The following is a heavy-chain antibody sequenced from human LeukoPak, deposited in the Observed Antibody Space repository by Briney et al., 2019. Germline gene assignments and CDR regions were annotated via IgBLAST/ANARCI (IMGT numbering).Heavy chain of an antibody. CDR2: ISNDGSNK. CDR3: AKVIVVVAATENYYYGMDV. CDR1: GFTFSSYG. Sequence: GRSLRLSCAASGFTFSSYGMHWVRQAPGKGLERVAVISNDGSNKYYADSVKGRFTISRDNSKNTLYLQMNSLRAEDTAVYYCAKVIVVVAATENYYYGMDVWGQGTTVTVSS. D-gene: IGHD2-15*01. J-gene: IGHJ6*02. V-gene: IGHV3-30*18.